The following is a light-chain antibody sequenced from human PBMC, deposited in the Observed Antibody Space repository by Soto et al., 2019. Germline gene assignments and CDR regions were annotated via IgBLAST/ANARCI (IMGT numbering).Light chain of an antibody. CDR1: QSVGSN. CDR2: GAY. CDR3: QQYENWPPWT. J-gene: IGKJ1*01. V-gene: IGKV3-15*01. Sequence: EMVMTQSPATLSVSPGERATLSCRASQSVGSNLAWYQQKPGRAPRLLIYGAYTRATGIPARFSGGGSGTEFTLTISSLQSEDFAVYYCQQYENWPPWTFGQGTKVEMK.